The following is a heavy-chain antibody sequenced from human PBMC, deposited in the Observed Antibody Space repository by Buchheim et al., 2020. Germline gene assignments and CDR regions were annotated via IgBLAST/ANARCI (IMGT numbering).Heavy chain of an antibody. Sequence: QVQLVESGGGVVQPGRSLRLSCAATGFTFSSYGMHWVRQAPGKGLEWVSLILYEGSNTYYADSVKGRFTISRDNAKNSLYLQMNSLRAEDTAVYYCARSKVGAARGDYWGQGTL. J-gene: IGHJ4*02. CDR3: ARSKVGAARGDY. D-gene: IGHD1-26*01. CDR2: ILYEGSNT. V-gene: IGHV3-30*03. CDR1: GFTFSSYG.